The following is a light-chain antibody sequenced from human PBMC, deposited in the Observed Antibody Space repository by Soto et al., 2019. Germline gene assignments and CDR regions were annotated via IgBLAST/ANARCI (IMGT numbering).Light chain of an antibody. CDR3: SAYTRSSTIYV. J-gene: IGLJ1*01. CDR2: EVS. CDR1: SSDVGGYNY. V-gene: IGLV2-14*01. Sequence: QSVLTQPASVSGSPGQSITISCTGTSSDVGGYNYVSWYQQHPGKAPKLMIYEVSKRPSGVAHRFSGSKSGNTASLTISGLQAEDEADYQCSAYTRSSTIYVFGTGTKVNVL.